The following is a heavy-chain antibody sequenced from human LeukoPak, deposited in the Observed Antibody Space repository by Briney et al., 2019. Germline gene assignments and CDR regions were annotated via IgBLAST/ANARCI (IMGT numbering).Heavy chain of an antibody. CDR3: ARDHYGDYGFDY. D-gene: IGHD4-17*01. J-gene: IGHJ4*02. CDR1: GFTISSYS. V-gene: IGHV3-21*01. CDR2: ITSSSRYI. Sequence: TTGVSLRLSCAASGFTISSYSINWVRQAPGKGLEWVSSITSSSRYIYYADSVKGRFTISRDNAKNSLYLQMNSLRAEDTAVYYCARDHYGDYGFDYWGQGTLVTVSS.